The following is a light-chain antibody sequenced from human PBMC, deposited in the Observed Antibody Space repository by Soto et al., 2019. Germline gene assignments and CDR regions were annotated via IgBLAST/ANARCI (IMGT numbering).Light chain of an antibody. J-gene: IGKJ3*01. CDR2: AAS. CDR3: QQANSFPFT. Sequence: DIQMTQSPSSVSASVGDRVTITCRASQGISRWLAWYQQKPGKAPKLLIYAASTLRSGVPSRFSGGGSGTDFALTISSLQPEDFATYYCQQANSFPFTFGPGTKVGFK. V-gene: IGKV1-12*01. CDR1: QGISRW.